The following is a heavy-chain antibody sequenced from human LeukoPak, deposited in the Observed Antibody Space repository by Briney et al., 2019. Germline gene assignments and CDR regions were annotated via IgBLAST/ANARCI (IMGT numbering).Heavy chain of an antibody. CDR3: ARQWGDIVVVPAAMRYYYYGMDV. CDR1: GGSISSSSYY. CDR2: IYYSGST. V-gene: IGHV4-39*01. D-gene: IGHD2-2*01. Sequence: SETLSLTCTVSGGSISSSSYYWGWIRQPPGKGLEWIGSIYYSGSTYYNPSLKSRVTISVDTSRNQFSLKLSSVTAADTAVYYCARQWGDIVVVPAAMRYYYYGMDVWGQGTTVTVSS. J-gene: IGHJ6*02.